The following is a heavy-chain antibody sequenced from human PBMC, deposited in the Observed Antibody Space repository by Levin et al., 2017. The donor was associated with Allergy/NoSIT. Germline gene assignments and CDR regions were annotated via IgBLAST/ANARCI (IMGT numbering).Heavy chain of an antibody. V-gene: IGHV3-23*01. CDR3: AKETEYDILTGYHAPSAIDD. J-gene: IGHJ4*02. Sequence: PSETLSLTCDVSGFTFPRSGMTWVRQAPGKGLEWVASLSGSGDTRYYAHSVKGRFTISRDNSKNRLFLQMDSLRGEDTAIYFCAKETEYDILTGYHAPSAIDDWGQGAHVTVSS. CDR2: LSGSGDTR. CDR1: GFTFPRSG. D-gene: IGHD3-9*01.